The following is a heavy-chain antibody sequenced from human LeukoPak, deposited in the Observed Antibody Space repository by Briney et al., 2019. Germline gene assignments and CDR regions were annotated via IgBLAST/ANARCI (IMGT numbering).Heavy chain of an antibody. D-gene: IGHD3-16*01. V-gene: IGHV3-30*02. CDR3: AKDGPGHDYVRGFDY. CDR1: RFTFSTYG. CDR2: IQHDASNA. J-gene: IGHJ4*02. Sequence: GGSLRLSCAASRFTFSTYGIHWVRQAPGKGLEWVAFIQHDASNAYYADSVKGRFTISRDQSKNTVYVQMSSLRGEDTAVYYCAKDGPGHDYVRGFDYWGLGTQVIVSS.